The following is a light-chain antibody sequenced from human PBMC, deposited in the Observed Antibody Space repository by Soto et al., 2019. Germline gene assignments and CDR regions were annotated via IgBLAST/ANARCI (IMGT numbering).Light chain of an antibody. CDR2: GAS. J-gene: IGKJ3*01. CDR3: QQYGSSPPEFT. V-gene: IGKV3-20*01. Sequence: EMVLTQSPGTLSSSPGERATLSSRASQSVNSNYLAWYQQRPGQAPRLLIFGASYRPTGIPDRFSGSGSGTDFTLTISRLGPEAFAVYYCQQYGSSPPEFTFGPGTKVDSK. CDR1: QSVNSNY.